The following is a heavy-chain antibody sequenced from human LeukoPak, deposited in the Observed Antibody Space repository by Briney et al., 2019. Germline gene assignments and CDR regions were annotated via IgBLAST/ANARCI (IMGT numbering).Heavy chain of an antibody. D-gene: IGHD6-13*01. CDR1: GFTFSSYG. CDR3: AKQAFAAAVFPVKPLCDY. Sequence: GGTLRLSCAASGFTFSSYGMSWVRQAPGKGLEWVSAISGSGGSTYYADSVKGRFTISRDNSKNTLYLQMNSLRAEDTAVYYCAKQAFAAAVFPVKPLCDYWGQGTLVTVSS. J-gene: IGHJ4*02. V-gene: IGHV3-23*01. CDR2: ISGSGGST.